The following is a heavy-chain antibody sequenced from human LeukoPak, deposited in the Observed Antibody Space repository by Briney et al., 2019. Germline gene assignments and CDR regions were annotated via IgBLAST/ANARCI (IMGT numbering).Heavy chain of an antibody. CDR2: INPSGGST. J-gene: IGHJ4*02. CDR1: GYTFTSYY. D-gene: IGHD3-22*01. V-gene: IGHV1-46*01. Sequence: GASVKVSCKASGYTFTSYYIHWVRQAPGQGLEWTGIINPSGGSTTYSQKFQGRVTMTRDTSTSTVYIDLSSLRSEDTAVYYCARRLSSDYADYWGQGTLVTVSS. CDR3: ARRLSSDYADY.